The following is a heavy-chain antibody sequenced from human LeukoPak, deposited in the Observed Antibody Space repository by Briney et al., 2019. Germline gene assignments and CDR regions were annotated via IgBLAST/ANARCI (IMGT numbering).Heavy chain of an antibody. CDR3: AGGQYSYDT. CDR2: ISNSGSFT. V-gene: IGHV3-48*03. CDR1: VFSFSSYE. J-gene: IGHJ5*02. D-gene: IGHD5-18*01. Sequence: PGGSLRLSCAASVFSFSSYEMNWVRQAPGKGLEWASYISNSGSFTSYADSVKGRFTISRDNAKNSLYLQMDSRRAGDTAVYYCAGGQYSYDTWGQGTLVTDCS.